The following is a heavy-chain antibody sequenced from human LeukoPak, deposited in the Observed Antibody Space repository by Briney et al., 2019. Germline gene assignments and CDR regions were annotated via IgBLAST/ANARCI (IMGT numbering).Heavy chain of an antibody. CDR2: INSDGSST. V-gene: IGHV3-74*01. CDR1: GFTFSSYW. CDR3: ARGYCSSTSCLTPFDY. J-gene: IGHJ4*02. D-gene: IGHD2-2*01. Sequence: GGSLRLSCAASGFTFSSYWMHWVRQAPGKGLVWVSRINSDGSSTSYADSVKGRFTISRDNAKNTLYLQMNSLRAEDMAVYYCARGYCSSTSCLTPFDYWGQGTLVTVSS.